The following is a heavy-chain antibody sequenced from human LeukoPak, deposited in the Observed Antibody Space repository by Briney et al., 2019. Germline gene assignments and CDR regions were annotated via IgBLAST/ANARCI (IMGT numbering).Heavy chain of an antibody. CDR3: AKSTIFGVVTKYGMDV. CDR2: ISGSGGST. V-gene: IGHV3-23*01. D-gene: IGHD3-3*01. Sequence: GASLRLSCAASGFTFRSYAMSWVRQAPGKGLEWVSAISGSGGSTYYADSVKGRFTISRDNSKNTLYLQMNSLRAEDTAVYYCAKSTIFGVVTKYGMDVWGQGTTVTVSS. J-gene: IGHJ6*02. CDR1: GFTFRSYA.